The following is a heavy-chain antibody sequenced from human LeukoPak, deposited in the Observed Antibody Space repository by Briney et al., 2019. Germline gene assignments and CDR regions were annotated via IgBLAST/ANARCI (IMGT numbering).Heavy chain of an antibody. D-gene: IGHD2-8*02. CDR1: GDSVSSRSAA. V-gene: IGHV6-1*01. CDR3: ARAPLVAISYRETFFYYYYMDV. J-gene: IGHJ6*03. Sequence: SQTLSLTCAISGDSVSSRSAAWNWIRQPPSRGLEWLGRTYCRSKCYNDYAVSVKSRITINPDTSKNQFSLHLNSVTPEDTAVYYCARAPLVAISYRETFFYYYYMDVWGKGTTVTVSS. CDR2: TYCRSKCYN.